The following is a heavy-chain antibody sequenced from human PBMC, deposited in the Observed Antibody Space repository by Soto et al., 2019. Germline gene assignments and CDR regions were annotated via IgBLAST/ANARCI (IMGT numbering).Heavy chain of an antibody. Sequence: SETLSLTCTVSGGSISNPDYYWNWIRQPPGKGLEWIGSIFYNGDTSYNPSLKSRLNISVDTSKNQFSLSLRSVTASDTAVYFCAREGRLQSIDYWGQGTVVTVSS. CDR1: GGSISNPDYY. V-gene: IGHV4-30-4*01. J-gene: IGHJ4*02. D-gene: IGHD4-4*01. CDR2: IFYNGDT. CDR3: AREGRLQSIDY.